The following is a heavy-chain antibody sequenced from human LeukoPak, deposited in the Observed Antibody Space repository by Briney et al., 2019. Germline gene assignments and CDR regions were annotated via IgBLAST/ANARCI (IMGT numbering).Heavy chain of an antibody. J-gene: IGHJ4*02. Sequence: GGSLRLSCAASGFTFSNYAMSWVRQAPGKGLEWVSAISGSGGSTYYADSVKGRFTISRDNSKNTLYLQMNSLRAEDTAVYYCAKGDSSGWYYENYFDYWGQGTLVTVSS. V-gene: IGHV3-23*01. CDR1: GFTFSNYA. CDR2: ISGSGGST. D-gene: IGHD6-19*01. CDR3: AKGDSSGWYYENYFDY.